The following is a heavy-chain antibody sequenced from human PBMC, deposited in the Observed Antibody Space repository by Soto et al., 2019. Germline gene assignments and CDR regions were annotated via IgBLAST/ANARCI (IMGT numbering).Heavy chain of an antibody. CDR1: GFTFSDHF. CDR3: SRGRFFGSGSYQIWDFDH. V-gene: IGHV3-72*01. J-gene: IGHJ4*01. CDR2: IRNEANAYST. D-gene: IGHD3-10*01. Sequence: VQLVESGGGLVQPGGSLRLSCAASGFTFSDHFMDWVRQAPGKGLEWVGRIRNEANAYSTEYAASVKGRFTVSRDNSKNELSLQMSSRRPEDTAVDYCSRGRFFGSGSYQIWDFDHWGHGTLVTVSS.